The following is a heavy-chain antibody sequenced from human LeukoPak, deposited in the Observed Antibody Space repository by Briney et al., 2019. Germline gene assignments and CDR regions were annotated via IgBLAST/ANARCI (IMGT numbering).Heavy chain of an antibody. V-gene: IGHV3-21*01. J-gene: IGHJ4*02. CDR3: ASSNNWSEFDY. CDR2: ISSSSSYI. Sequence: GGSLRLSCAASGFTFSSYSLNWVRQAPGKGLEWVSSISSSSSYIYYADSVKGRFTISRDNAKNSLSLQMNSLRAEDTALYYCASSNNWSEFDYWGQGTLVTVSS. CDR1: GFTFSSYS. D-gene: IGHD1-1*01.